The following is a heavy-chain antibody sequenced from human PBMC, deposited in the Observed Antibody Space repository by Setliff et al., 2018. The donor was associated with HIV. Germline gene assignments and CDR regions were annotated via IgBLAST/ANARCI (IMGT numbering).Heavy chain of an antibody. Sequence: SETLSLTCTVSGGSISSYYWSWIRQPPGKGLEWIGYINHSGSTHYNPPLKSRATISVDTSKNQFSLRLNSVTAADTAVYYCARGATLLPGYSDRWEYFYMDVWGKGTTVTVSS. CDR2: INHSGST. V-gene: IGHV4-59*12. J-gene: IGHJ6*03. CDR3: ARGATLLPGYSDRWEYFYMDV. CDR1: GGSISSYY. D-gene: IGHD5-12*01.